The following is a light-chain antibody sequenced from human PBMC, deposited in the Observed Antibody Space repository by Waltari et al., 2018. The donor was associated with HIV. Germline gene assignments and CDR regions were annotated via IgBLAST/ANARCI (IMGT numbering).Light chain of an antibody. CDR3: QAWDSSTARGV. V-gene: IGLV3-1*01. CDR2: QDS. CDR1: KLGDKY. J-gene: IGLJ2*01. Sequence: SYELTQPPSVSVSPGQTASIPCSGDKLGDKYACWYQQKPGQSPVLVIYQDSKRPSGIPERFSGSNSGNTATLTISGTQAMDEADYYCQAWDSSTARGVFGGGTKLTVL.